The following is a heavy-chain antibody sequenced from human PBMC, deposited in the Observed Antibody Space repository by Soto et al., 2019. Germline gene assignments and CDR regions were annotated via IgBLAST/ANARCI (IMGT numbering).Heavy chain of an antibody. CDR2: ISANDVGT. CDR3: AKAKNDYNWDNRPPFDY. CDR1: GFTLRNYA. J-gene: IGHJ4*02. Sequence: GSLRLSCEASGFTLRNYAMTWIRQAPGKGLEWVSLISANDVGTYYAESVKTRFTISTDQSRNTVYLQMDSLRADDTAIYYCAKAKNDYNWDNRPPFDYWGQGTLVTVSS. D-gene: IGHD1-20*01. V-gene: IGHV3-23*01.